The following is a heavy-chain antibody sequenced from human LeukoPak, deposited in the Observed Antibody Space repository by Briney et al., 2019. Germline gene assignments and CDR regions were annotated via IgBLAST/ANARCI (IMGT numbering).Heavy chain of an antibody. CDR1: GFTFSSYE. D-gene: IGHD6-6*01. Sequence: GGSLRLSCAASGFTFSSYEMNWVRQAPGKGLEWVSSISSSSSYIYYADSVKGRFTISRDNAKNSLYLQMNSLRAEDTAVYYCARVYSSSSGLNYWGQGTLVTVSS. CDR3: ARVYSSSSGLNY. CDR2: ISSSSSYI. J-gene: IGHJ4*02. V-gene: IGHV3-21*01.